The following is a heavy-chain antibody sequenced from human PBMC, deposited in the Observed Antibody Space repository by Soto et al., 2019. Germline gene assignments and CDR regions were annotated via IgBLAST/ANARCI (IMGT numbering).Heavy chain of an antibody. CDR1: GFTFSSYA. Sequence: EVQLLESGGGLVQPGGSLRLSCAASGFTFSSYAMSWVRQAPGKGLEWVSAISGSGGSTYYADSVKGRFTISRDNTKNTLYLQMNSLRAEDTAVYDCAKTPATMIVGLTGYWGQGTLVTVSS. J-gene: IGHJ4*02. V-gene: IGHV3-23*01. CDR2: ISGSGGST. D-gene: IGHD3-22*01. CDR3: AKTPATMIVGLTGY.